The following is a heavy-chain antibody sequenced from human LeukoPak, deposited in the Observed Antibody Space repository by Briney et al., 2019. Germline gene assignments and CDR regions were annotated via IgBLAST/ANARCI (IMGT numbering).Heavy chain of an antibody. CDR1: GFTFSTYP. CDR2: ISGSGGST. CDR3: AKERPQSTSFDY. V-gene: IGHV3-23*01. Sequence: GGSLRLSCAASGFTFSTYPMNWVRHAPGKGLERVSTISGSGGSTYYADSVKGRFTISRDNSKNTLYLQMNRPRADDPAILFLAKERPQSTSFDYWGQGTLVAVSS. J-gene: IGHJ4*02. D-gene: IGHD2/OR15-2a*01.